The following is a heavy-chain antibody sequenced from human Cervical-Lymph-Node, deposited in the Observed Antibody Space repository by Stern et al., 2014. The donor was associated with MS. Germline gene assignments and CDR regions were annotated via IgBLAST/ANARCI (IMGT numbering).Heavy chain of an antibody. CDR2: RYHSGST. J-gene: IGHJ4*02. Sequence: QLQLQESGPGLVKPSQTLSLTCTVSGGSISTVGYYWTWIRPHPGQGLVWIGYRYHSGSTYYNPSLKSRASISVDTSKNQFSLNVTSVTAADTALYYCARSDRLWGSFDYWGQGTLVTVSS. D-gene: IGHD3-16*01. V-gene: IGHV4-31*03. CDR3: ARSDRLWGSFDY. CDR1: GGSISTVGYY.